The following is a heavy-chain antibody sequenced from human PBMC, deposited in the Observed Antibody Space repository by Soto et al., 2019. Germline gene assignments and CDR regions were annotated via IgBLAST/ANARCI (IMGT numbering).Heavy chain of an antibody. V-gene: IGHV4-30-2*01. CDR1: GGSISSGGYS. Sequence: QLQLQESGSGLVKPSQTLSLTCAVSGGSISSGGYSWSWIRQPPGKGLEWIGYIYHSGSTYYNPSLKSRVNISVDRSKNQFSLKLSSVTAADTAVYYCARVEGGYSYGFDYWGQGTLVTVSS. D-gene: IGHD5-18*01. CDR2: IYHSGST. CDR3: ARVEGGYSYGFDY. J-gene: IGHJ4*02.